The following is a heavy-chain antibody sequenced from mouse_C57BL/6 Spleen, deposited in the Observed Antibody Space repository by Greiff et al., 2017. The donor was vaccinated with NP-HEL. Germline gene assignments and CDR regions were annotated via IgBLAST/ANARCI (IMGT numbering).Heavy chain of an antibody. V-gene: IGHV5-9*01. CDR3: ARRGDLLWLRGGYYFDY. Sequence: DVQLVESGGGLVKPGGSLKLSCAASGFTFSSYTMSWVRQTPEKRLEWVATLSGGGGNTYYPDSVKGRFTISRDNATNTLYLQMSRLRSWDTALDYCARRGDLLWLRGGYYFDYWGKGTTLTVAS. CDR1: GFTFSSYT. CDR2: LSGGGGNT. D-gene: IGHD2-2*01. J-gene: IGHJ2*01.